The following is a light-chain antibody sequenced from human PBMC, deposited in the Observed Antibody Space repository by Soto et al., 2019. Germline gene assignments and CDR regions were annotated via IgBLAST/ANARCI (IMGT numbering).Light chain of an antibody. V-gene: IGKV3-15*01. CDR1: QDVKTN. CDR3: QHYNGWPPYA. J-gene: IGKJ2*01. CDR2: GAS. Sequence: EIVMTQSPVTLSVSPGERATLSCRASQDVKTNLAWYQQKPGQAPRLLIYGASTRATGIAARFSGTGSGTQFTLTISNLQSGDFAVYYCQHYNGWPPYAFGQGTKVDIK.